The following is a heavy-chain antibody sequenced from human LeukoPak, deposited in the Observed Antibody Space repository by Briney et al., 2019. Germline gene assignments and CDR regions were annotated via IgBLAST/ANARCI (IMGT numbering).Heavy chain of an antibody. CDR1: GYTFTSYG. V-gene: IGHV1-18*01. CDR3: ARDVSAKGYWYFDL. CDR2: ISAYNGNT. Sequence: ASVKVPCKASGYTFTSYGISWVRQAPGQGLEWMGWISAYNGNTNYAQKLQGRVTMTTDTSTSTAYMELRSLRSDDTAVYYCARDVSAKGYWYFDLWGRGTLVTVSS. J-gene: IGHJ2*01.